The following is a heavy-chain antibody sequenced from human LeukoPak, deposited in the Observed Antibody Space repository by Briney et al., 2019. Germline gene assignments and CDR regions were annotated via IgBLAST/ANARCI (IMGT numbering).Heavy chain of an antibody. J-gene: IGHJ4*02. CDR2: ISYDGSNK. V-gene: IGHV3-30-3*01. D-gene: IGHD6-13*01. CDR3: ASGEQQPN. Sequence: GGSLRLSCAASGFTFSTYAMHWVRQAPGKGLEWVALISYDGSNKNYADSVKGRFTISRDNSKNTLYLQMNSLRAEDTAVYYCASGEQQPNWGQGTLVTVSS. CDR1: GFTFSTYA.